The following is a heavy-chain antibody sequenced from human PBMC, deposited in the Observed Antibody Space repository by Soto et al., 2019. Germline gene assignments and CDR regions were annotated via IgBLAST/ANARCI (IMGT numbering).Heavy chain of an antibody. Sequence: ASVKVSCKASGYTFTSYGISWVRQAPRQGLEWMGWISAYNGNTNYAQKLQGRVTMTTDTSTSTAYMELSSLRSDDTAVYYCGRSVVGATGEILYNAMDVWGQGTTVTVSS. V-gene: IGHV1-18*01. CDR3: GRSVVGATGEILYNAMDV. J-gene: IGHJ6*02. CDR2: ISAYNGNT. CDR1: GYTFTSYG. D-gene: IGHD1-26*01.